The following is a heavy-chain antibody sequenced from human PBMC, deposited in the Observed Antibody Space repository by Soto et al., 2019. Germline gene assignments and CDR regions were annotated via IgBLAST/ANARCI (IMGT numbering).Heavy chain of an antibody. J-gene: IGHJ4*02. Sequence: SETLSLTCAVSGGSISSGGYSWSWIRQPPGKGLEWIGYIYHSGSTNYNPSLKSRVTISVDKSKNQFSLKLSSVTAADTAVYYCARARNRGYYYDSSGSLALSYWGQGTLVTVS. D-gene: IGHD3-22*01. CDR3: ARARNRGYYYDSSGSLALSY. V-gene: IGHV4-30-2*01. CDR1: GGSISSGGYS. CDR2: IYHSGST.